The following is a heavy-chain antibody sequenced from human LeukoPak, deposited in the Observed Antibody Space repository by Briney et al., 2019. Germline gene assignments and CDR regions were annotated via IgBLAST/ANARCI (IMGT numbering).Heavy chain of an antibody. Sequence: GGSLRLSCAASGFAFSTYAMSWVRQAPGKGLEWVSATSASGGSTYYADSVKGRFTISRDNSKNTLYLQMNSMRVEDTAVYYCAKDRAYSFDYWGQGTLVTVSS. CDR2: TSASGGST. CDR3: AKDRAYSFDY. V-gene: IGHV3-23*01. D-gene: IGHD1-26*01. CDR1: GFAFSTYA. J-gene: IGHJ4*02.